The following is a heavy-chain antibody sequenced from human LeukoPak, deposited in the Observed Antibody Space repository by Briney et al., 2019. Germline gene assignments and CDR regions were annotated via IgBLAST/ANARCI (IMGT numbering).Heavy chain of an antibody. V-gene: IGHV1-46*01. CDR1: GYTCTSYH. J-gene: IGHJ6*04. D-gene: IGHD3-3*02. CDR2: INPSDGVT. CDR3: ARERRLGHFDV. Sequence: ASVTVSRQASGYTCTSYHMHWVRQAPGQGLEWMGIINPSDGVTVYAQKFQGRVTMTRDTSTSTVYMDLNSLKSEDMAVYYCARERRLGHFDVWGTGTMDIVSS.